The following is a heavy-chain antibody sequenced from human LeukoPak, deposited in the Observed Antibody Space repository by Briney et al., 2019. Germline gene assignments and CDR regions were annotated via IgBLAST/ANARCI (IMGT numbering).Heavy chain of an antibody. J-gene: IGHJ6*03. D-gene: IGHD2-2*01. Sequence: SVKVSCKASGGTFSSYAISWVRQAPGQGLEWMGGIIPIFGTANYAQKSQGRVTITTDESTSTAYMELSSLRSEDTAVYYCAGDRHDCSSTSCPMDVWGKGTTVTVSS. CDR3: AGDRHDCSSTSCPMDV. V-gene: IGHV1-69*05. CDR1: GGTFSSYA. CDR2: IIPIFGTA.